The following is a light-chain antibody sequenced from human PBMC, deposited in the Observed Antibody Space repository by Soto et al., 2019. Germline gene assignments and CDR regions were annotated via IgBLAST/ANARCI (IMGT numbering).Light chain of an antibody. CDR1: QSIKTY. V-gene: IGKV1-39*01. CDR3: QETYSTPPGT. J-gene: IGKJ4*01. CDR2: AAS. Sequence: DLQMTQSPSSLSASLGDRVTITCRASQSIKTYLNWYQQKPGKAPNLLIFAASRLQSWVPSRFSGSGSGTDFTLTISSLQPEDFATYYCQETYSTPPGTFGGGTKVDIK.